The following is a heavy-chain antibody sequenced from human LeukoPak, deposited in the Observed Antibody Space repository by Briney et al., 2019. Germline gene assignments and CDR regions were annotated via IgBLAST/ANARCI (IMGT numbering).Heavy chain of an antibody. J-gene: IGHJ5*02. CDR3: AREDRHMNWFDP. CDR1: GYTFTSYG. V-gene: IGHV1-18*01. CDR2: ISAYNGNT. Sequence: ASVKVSCKASGYTFTSYGISWVRQAPGQGLEWMGWISAYNGNTNYAQKLLGRVTMTTDTSTSTAYMELRSLRSDDTAVYYCAREDRHMNWFDPWGQGTLVTVSS.